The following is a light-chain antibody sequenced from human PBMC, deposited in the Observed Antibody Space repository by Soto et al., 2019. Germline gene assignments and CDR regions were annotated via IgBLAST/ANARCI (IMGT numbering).Light chain of an antibody. V-gene: IGKV3-15*01. J-gene: IGKJ5*01. CDR2: GAF. CDR3: QQYNQWPIT. CDR1: QSAGTN. Sequence: EIVMTQSPAAEPVSRGERATLSCRASQSAGTNLAWYQQKPGQAPRLLIHGAFTRATGIPARCSGSGSGTEVTLTISSLQSEVCAVFYCQQYNQWPITVGQGPRLKI.